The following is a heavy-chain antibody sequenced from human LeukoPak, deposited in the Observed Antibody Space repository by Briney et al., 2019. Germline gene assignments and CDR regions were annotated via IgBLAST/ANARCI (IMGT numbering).Heavy chain of an antibody. CDR3: ARATGEFCTNGVCYFDY. D-gene: IGHD2-8*01. Sequence: SETLSLTCAVSGGSISTTDWWSWVRQPPGKGLEWIGQIYHGGSTNYNPSLKSRVTISVDKSKNQFSLKLISLTAADTAVYYCARATGEFCTNGVCYFDYWGQGTLVTVSS. J-gene: IGHJ4*02. CDR2: IYHGGST. CDR1: GGSISTTDW. V-gene: IGHV4-4*02.